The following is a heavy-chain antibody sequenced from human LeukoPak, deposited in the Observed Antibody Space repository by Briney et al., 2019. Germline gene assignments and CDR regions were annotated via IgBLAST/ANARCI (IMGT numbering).Heavy chain of an antibody. CDR1: GYSISSGYY. Sequence: SETLSLTCSVSGYSISSGYYWGWFRQPPGKGLEWIGSIYHSGNTYYNPSLKSRITISVDTSKNQFSLKLSSVTAADTAVYYCVRHHYYDSSGYPHWGQGTLVTVSS. J-gene: IGHJ4*02. V-gene: IGHV4-38-2*02. CDR2: IYHSGNT. D-gene: IGHD3-22*01. CDR3: VRHHYYDSSGYPH.